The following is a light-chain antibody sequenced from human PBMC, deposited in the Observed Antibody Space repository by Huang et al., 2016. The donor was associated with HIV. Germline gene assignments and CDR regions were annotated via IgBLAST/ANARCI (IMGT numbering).Light chain of an antibody. J-gene: IGKJ2*01. CDR2: ATS. CDR3: QQSYNLPYT. CDR1: QSITTY. V-gene: IGKV1-39*01. Sequence: DIQMTQSPPSLSASLGDRVTITCRASQSITTYLNWYRHKPGDAPELLIHATSTFQNGVPSRFSGGGSGTDFTLTITNLQPEDVASYYCQQSYNLPYTFGRGTKVDIK.